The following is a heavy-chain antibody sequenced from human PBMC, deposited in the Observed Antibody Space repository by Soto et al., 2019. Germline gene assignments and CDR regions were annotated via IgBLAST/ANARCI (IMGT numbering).Heavy chain of an antibody. V-gene: IGHV3-7*03. CDR1: GFSFGNYW. Sequence: EVQLVESGGGLVQPGGSLRLSCAASGFSFGNYWMSWVRQAPGRGLEWVANMKEDGSEINYVDSVKGRFAISRDNAKKSLYLQMNSLRAEDTAVYYCARDRGYSCFDYWGQGPLVPVSS. J-gene: IGHJ4*02. CDR2: MKEDGSEI. D-gene: IGHD4-4*01. CDR3: ARDRGYSCFDY.